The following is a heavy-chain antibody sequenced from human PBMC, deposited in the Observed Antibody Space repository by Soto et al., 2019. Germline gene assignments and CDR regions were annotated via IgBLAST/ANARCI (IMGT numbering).Heavy chain of an antibody. V-gene: IGHV3-23*01. D-gene: IGHD3-10*01. J-gene: IGHJ5*02. CDR1: GFTFSSYA. Sequence: EVQLLESGGGLVQPGGSLRLSCAASGFTFSSYAMSWVRQAPGKGLEWVSDISGSGGITYYADSVKGRFTISRDNSKNTLYLQMNSLRADDTAVYYCAKSAMVRGGGWFDPWGQGTLVTVSS. CDR3: AKSAMVRGGGWFDP. CDR2: ISGSGGIT.